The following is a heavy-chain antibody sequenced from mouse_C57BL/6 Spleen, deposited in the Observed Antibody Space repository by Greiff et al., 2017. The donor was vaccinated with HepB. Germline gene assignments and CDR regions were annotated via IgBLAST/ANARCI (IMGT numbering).Heavy chain of an antibody. Sequence: QVQLQQPGAELVKPGASVKLSCKASGYTFTSYWMQWVKQRPGQGLEWIGEIDPSDSYTNYNQKFKGKATLTVDTSSSTAYMQLSSLTSEDSAVYYCARSYYDYGGFAYWGQGTLVTVSA. D-gene: IGHD2-4*01. CDR1: GYTFTSYW. CDR3: ARSYYDYGGFAY. V-gene: IGHV1-50*01. CDR2: IDPSDSYT. J-gene: IGHJ3*01.